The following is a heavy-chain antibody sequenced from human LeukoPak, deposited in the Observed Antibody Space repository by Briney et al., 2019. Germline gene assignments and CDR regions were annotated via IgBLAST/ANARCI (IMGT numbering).Heavy chain of an antibody. V-gene: IGHV1-2*02. CDR1: GYTFTGYY. CDR2: INPNSDGT. D-gene: IGHD4-17*01. Sequence: ASVKVSCKASGYTFTGYYMHWVRQAPGQGLEWMGWINPNSDGTNYAQKFQGRVTMTRDTSISTAYMELSRLRSDDTAVYYCARSPYGDYVSRIDYWGQGTLVTVSS. CDR3: ARSPYGDYVSRIDY. J-gene: IGHJ4*02.